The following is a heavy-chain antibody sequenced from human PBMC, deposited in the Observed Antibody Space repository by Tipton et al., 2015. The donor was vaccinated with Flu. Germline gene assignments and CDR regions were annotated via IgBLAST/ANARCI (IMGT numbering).Heavy chain of an antibody. D-gene: IGHD4-11*01. CDR2: IYYSGST. CDR3: ASATTVTTSGMDV. V-gene: IGHV4-59*01. J-gene: IGHJ6*02. Sequence: LRLSCTVSGGSNSSFYWSWIRQPPGKGLELIGYIYYSGSTNYNPSLMSRVTMSVDTSKNQFSLKLNSVTAADTAVYYCASATTVTTSGMDVWGQGTTVTVSS. CDR1: GGSNSSFY.